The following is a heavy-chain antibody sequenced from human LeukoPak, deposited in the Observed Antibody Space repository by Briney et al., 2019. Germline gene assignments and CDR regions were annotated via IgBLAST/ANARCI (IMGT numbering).Heavy chain of an antibody. CDR2: ISSSSSYI. CDR1: GFTFSSYS. D-gene: IGHD3-10*01. J-gene: IGHJ4*02. CDR3: AREVRGVIIGDFDY. V-gene: IGHV3-21*01. Sequence: GGSLRLSCAASGFTFSSYSMNWVRQAPGKGLEWVSSISSSSSYIYYADSVKGRFTISRDNAKNSLYLQMNSLRAEDTAVNYCAREVRGVIIGDFDYWGQGTLVTVSS.